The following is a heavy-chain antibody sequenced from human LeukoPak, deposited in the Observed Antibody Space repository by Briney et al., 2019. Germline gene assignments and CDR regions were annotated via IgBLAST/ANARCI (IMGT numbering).Heavy chain of an antibody. D-gene: IGHD6-19*01. V-gene: IGHV3-53*01. CDR1: GFTVSSNY. CDR2: IYSGGST. J-gene: IGHJ6*03. CDR3: ARQYSSGWSGYMDV. Sequence: GGSLRLSCAASGFTVSSNYMSWVRQAPGKGLECVSVIYSGGSTYYADSVKGRFTISRDNSKNTLYLQMNSLRAEDTAVYYCARQYSSGWSGYMDVWGKGSTVTISS.